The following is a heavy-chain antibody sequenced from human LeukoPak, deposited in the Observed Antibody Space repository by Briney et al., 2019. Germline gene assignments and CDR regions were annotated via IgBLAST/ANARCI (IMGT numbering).Heavy chain of an antibody. J-gene: IGHJ3*02. CDR1: GGSFSGYY. CDR3: ARASYYDFWSGYYGPDAFDI. V-gene: IGHV4-34*01. D-gene: IGHD3-3*01. Sequence: PSENLSPTCAVYGGSFSGYYWSWIRQPPGKGLEWIGEINHSGSTNYNPSLKSRVTISVDTSKNQFSLKLSSVTAADTAVYYCARASYYDFWSGYYGPDAFDIWGQGTMVTVSS. CDR2: INHSGST.